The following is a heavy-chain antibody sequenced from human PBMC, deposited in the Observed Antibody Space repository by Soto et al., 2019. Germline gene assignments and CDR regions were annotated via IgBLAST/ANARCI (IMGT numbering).Heavy chain of an antibody. J-gene: IGHJ4*02. Sequence: SETLSLTCTVSGGSISSYYWSWIRQPTGKGLEWVGYIYYDGSTRHNPSLKSRVTISVYTSKNQFSLKLTSVTAADTAVYYCARAAPRFFSGGSCYSGSDYSCQGTLVSVFS. CDR1: GGSISSYY. D-gene: IGHD2-15*01. CDR2: IYYDGST. V-gene: IGHV4-59*08. CDR3: ARAAPRFFSGGSCYSGSDY.